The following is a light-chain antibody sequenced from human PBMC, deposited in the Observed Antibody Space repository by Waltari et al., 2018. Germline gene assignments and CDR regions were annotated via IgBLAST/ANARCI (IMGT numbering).Light chain of an antibody. CDR3: SSYTSSSTFWV. V-gene: IGLV2-14*03. CDR2: DVS. CDR1: SSDVGGYNY. J-gene: IGLJ1*01. Sequence: QSALTQPASVSGSPGQSITISCTGTSSDVGGYNYVSWYQQNPGKAPKLMIYDVSNRPSGVSNRFSGSKSGNTASLTISGLQAEDEADYYCSSYTSSSTFWVFGTGTKVTVL.